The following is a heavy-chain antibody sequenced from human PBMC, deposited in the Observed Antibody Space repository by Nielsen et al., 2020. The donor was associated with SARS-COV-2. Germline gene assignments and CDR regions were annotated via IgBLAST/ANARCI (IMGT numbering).Heavy chain of an antibody. D-gene: IGHD2-2*01. CDR1: GYTFTGYY. V-gene: IGHV1-2*06. J-gene: IGHJ4*02. CDR3: VTSGPKRPPAATRYYFDY. CDR2: INPNSGGT. Sequence: ASVKVSCKASGYTFTGYYMHWVRQAPGQGLEWMGRINPNSGGTNYAQKFQGRVTMTRDTSTSTACMELSRLRSDDTAVYYCVTSGPKRPPAATRYYFDYWGQGTLVTVSS.